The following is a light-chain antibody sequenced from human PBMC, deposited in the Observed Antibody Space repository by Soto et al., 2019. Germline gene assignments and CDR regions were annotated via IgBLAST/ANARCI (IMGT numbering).Light chain of an antibody. V-gene: IGKV1-5*03. CDR3: EQDNNYPLT. CDR1: QSVVTW. Sequence: DIQMTQFPSTLSASVGDRVTITCRASQSVVTWLAWYQQKPGKAPSLLIYNASSLESGVPSRFSVSGSGTEFTLSISSLQPDDFATYFFEQDNNYPLTLGKGTKVEIK. J-gene: IGKJ4*01. CDR2: NAS.